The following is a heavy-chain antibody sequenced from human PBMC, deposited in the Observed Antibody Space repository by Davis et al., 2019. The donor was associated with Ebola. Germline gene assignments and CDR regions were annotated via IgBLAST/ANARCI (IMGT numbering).Heavy chain of an antibody. J-gene: IGHJ4*02. CDR2: IFSNDEK. CDR1: GFSLSNARMG. V-gene: IGHV2-26*01. Sequence: SGPTLVKPTETLTLTCTVSGFSLSNARMGVSWIRQPPGKALEWLAHIFSNDEKSYSTSLKSRLTISKDTSKSQVVLTMTNMDPVDTATYYCARISATYYYDSSGYYLVYCFDYWGQGTLVTVSS. D-gene: IGHD3-22*01. CDR3: ARISATYYYDSSGYYLVYCFDY.